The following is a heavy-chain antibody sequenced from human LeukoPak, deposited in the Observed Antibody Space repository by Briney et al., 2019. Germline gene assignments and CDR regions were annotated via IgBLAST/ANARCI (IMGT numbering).Heavy chain of an antibody. J-gene: IGHJ5*02. CDR1: GYTFTGYY. Sequence: GASVKVSCKASGYTFTGYYMHWVRQAPGQGLEWVGWINPNSGGTNYAQKFQGRVTMTRDTSISTAYMELSRLRSDDTAVYYCARVIFGGSPPSPWGQGTLVSVCS. CDR3: ARVIFGGSPPSP. V-gene: IGHV1-2*02. D-gene: IGHD1-26*01. CDR2: INPNSGGT.